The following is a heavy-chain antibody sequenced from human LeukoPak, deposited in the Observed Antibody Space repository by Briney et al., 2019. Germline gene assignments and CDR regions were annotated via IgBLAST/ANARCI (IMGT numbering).Heavy chain of an antibody. CDR3: ASPRYCSSTSCYFGYDY. D-gene: IGHD2-2*01. J-gene: IGHJ4*02. V-gene: IGHV4-39*01. CDR2: IYYRGSA. Sequence: SETLSLTCTVSGGPISSISYYWGWIRPPPRKRLEWIGSIYYRGSAYYNPSLTSRVTISVYTSKNQFSLKLSSVTAADTAVYYCASPRYCSSTSCYFGYDYWGQGTLVTVSS. CDR1: GGPISSISYY.